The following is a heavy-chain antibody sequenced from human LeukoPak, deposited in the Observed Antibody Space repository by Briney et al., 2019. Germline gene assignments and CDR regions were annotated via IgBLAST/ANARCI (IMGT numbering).Heavy chain of an antibody. CDR3: AKDLSQQLVRRLFGTLGYYFDY. J-gene: IGHJ4*02. D-gene: IGHD6-6*01. CDR1: GFTFSSYG. V-gene: IGHV3-30*18. CDR2: ISYDGSNK. Sequence: GGSLRLSCAASGFTFSSYGMHWVRQAPGKGLEWVAVISYDGSNKYYADSVKGRFTISRDNSKNTLYLQMNSLRAEDTAVYYCAKDLSQQLVRRLFGTLGYYFDYWGQGTLVTVSS.